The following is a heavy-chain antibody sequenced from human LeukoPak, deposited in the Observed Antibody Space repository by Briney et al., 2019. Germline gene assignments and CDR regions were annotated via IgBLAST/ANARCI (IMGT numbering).Heavy chain of an antibody. Sequence: ASVKVSCKASGGTFSSYAISWVRQAPGQGLEWMGGIIPIFGTANYAQKFQGRVTITADESTSTAYMELSSLRSEDTAVYYCARSWYYDSSGLDYYHGMDVWGQGTTVTVSS. J-gene: IGHJ6*02. CDR1: GGTFSSYA. D-gene: IGHD3-22*01. CDR3: ARSWYYDSSGLDYYHGMDV. CDR2: IIPIFGTA. V-gene: IGHV1-69*13.